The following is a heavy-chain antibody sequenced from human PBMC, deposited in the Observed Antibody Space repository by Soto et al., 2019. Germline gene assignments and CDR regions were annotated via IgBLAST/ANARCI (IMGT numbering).Heavy chain of an antibody. J-gene: IGHJ4*02. V-gene: IGHV4-30-2*01. CDR1: GGSISSGGYS. Sequence: QLQLQESGSGLVKPSQTLSLTCAVSGGSISSGGYSWSWIRQPPGKGLEWIGYIYHSGSTYYNPSLKSRVTISVDRSKNQFSLKLSSVTAADTAVYYCASTDYYDSSGYSYWDQGTLVTVSS. D-gene: IGHD3-22*01. CDR2: IYHSGST. CDR3: ASTDYYDSSGYSY.